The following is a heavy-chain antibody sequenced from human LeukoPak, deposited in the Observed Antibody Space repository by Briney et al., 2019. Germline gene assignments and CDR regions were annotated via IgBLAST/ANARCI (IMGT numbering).Heavy chain of an antibody. CDR1: GFSFTDYG. CDR3: ARTYDGGYYFDY. Sequence: GGSLRLSCVASGFSFTDYGIHWVRRAPGKGLEWVAVISYNGNNRYYADSVKGRFTISRDNAKNSLYLQMNSLRAEDTAVYYCARTYDGGYYFDYWGQGTLVTVSS. CDR2: ISYNGNNR. V-gene: IGHV3-30*03. D-gene: IGHD3-16*01. J-gene: IGHJ4*02.